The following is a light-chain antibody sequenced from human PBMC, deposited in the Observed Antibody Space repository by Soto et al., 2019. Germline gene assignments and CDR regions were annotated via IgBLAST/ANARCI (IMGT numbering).Light chain of an antibody. Sequence: QSVLTQPASVSGSPGQSITISCTGTSSGIGSYSLVSWYQHHPGKAPKLMIYDVSKRPSGVSNRFSASKSGNTASLTISGLQAEDEADYYCCSYAGSSTTYVFGTGTKVT. J-gene: IGLJ1*01. CDR2: DVS. V-gene: IGLV2-23*02. CDR1: SSGIGSYSL. CDR3: CSYAGSSTTYV.